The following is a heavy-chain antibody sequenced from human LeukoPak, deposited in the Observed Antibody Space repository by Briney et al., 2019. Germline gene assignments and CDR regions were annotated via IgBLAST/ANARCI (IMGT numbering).Heavy chain of an antibody. CDR1: GGSISSYY. D-gene: IGHD4-23*01. J-gene: IGHJ5*02. CDR3: ARDWDDYGGNDPWFDP. CDR2: IYYSGST. V-gene: IGHV4-59*01. Sequence: SETLSLTCTVSGGSISSYYWSWIRQPPGKGLEWIGYIYYSGSTNYNPSLKSRVTISVDTSRNQFSLKLSSVTAADTAVYYCARDWDDYGGNDPWFDPWGQGTLVTVSS.